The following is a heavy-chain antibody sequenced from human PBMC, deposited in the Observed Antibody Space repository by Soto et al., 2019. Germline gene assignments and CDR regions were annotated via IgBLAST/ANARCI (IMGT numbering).Heavy chain of an antibody. Sequence: ASVKVSCKASGGTFSSYAISWVRQAPGQGLEWMGGIIPIFGTANYAQKFQGRVTITADESTSTAYMELSSLRSEDTAVYYCARDRQMHCSGGSCHGNYYYYGMDVWGQGTTVTVSS. J-gene: IGHJ6*02. CDR3: ARDRQMHCSGGSCHGNYYYYGMDV. CDR2: IIPIFGTA. D-gene: IGHD2-15*01. CDR1: GGTFSSYA. V-gene: IGHV1-69*13.